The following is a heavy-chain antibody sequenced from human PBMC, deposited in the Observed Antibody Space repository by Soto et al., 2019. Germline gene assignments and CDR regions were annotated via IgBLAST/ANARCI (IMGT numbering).Heavy chain of an antibody. CDR1: GGSFSGYY. Sequence: QVQLQQWGAGLLKPSETLSLTCAVYGGSFSGYYWTWIRQPPGTGLEWIGEINHSGSTNYNPSLKRRVTTSVDTPKNQFSLKLTSVTAADTAVYYCARDKITGLFDYWGQGTLVTVSS. V-gene: IGHV4-34*01. CDR3: ARDKITGLFDY. D-gene: IGHD2-8*02. CDR2: INHSGST. J-gene: IGHJ4*02.